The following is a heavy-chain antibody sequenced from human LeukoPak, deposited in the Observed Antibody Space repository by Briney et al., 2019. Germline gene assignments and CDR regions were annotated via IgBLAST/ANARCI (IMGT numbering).Heavy chain of an antibody. CDR1: GYTFTSYG. Sequence: EAAVKVSCKASGYTFTSYGISWVRQAPGQGLDWMGWISAYNGNTNYAQKLQGRVTMTTDTSTSTAYMELRSLRSDDTAVYYCARDRYDFWSGYYVKRDAFDIWGQGTMVTVSS. CDR3: ARDRYDFWSGYYVKRDAFDI. J-gene: IGHJ3*02. CDR2: ISAYNGNT. V-gene: IGHV1-18*01. D-gene: IGHD3-3*01.